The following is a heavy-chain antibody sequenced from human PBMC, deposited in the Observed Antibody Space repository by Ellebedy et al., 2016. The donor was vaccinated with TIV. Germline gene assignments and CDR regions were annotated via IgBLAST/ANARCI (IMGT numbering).Heavy chain of an antibody. CDR2: IFTSGSK. CDR1: GLSVSSKY. CDR3: ARGTYGRWQAYDY. J-gene: IGHJ4*02. V-gene: IGHV3-66*01. Sequence: GESLKISCAGSGLSVSSKYMSWVRQAPGKGLEWVSSIFTSGSKHYPDFVKGRFTISRDDSKNTLYLQMSSLRAEDTAVYYCARGTYGRWQAYDYWGQGTLVTVSS. D-gene: IGHD3-16*01.